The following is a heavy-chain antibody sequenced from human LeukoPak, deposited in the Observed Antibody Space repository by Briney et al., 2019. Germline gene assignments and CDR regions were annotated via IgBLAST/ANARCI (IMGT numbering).Heavy chain of an antibody. D-gene: IGHD4-23*01. J-gene: IGHJ6*03. V-gene: IGHV3-73*01. CDR2: IRSKANSYAT. CDR1: GFTFSGSA. CDR3: TRGGNSSGDYYYYYMDV. Sequence: PGGSLRLSCAASGFTFSGSAMHWVRQASGKGLEWVGRIRSKANSYATAYAASVKGRFTISRDDSKNTAYLQMNSLKTEDTAVYYCTRGGNSSGDYYYYYMDVWGKGTTVTVSS.